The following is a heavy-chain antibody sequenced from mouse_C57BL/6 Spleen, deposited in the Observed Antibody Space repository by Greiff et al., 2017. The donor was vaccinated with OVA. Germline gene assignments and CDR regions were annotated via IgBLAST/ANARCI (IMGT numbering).Heavy chain of an antibody. D-gene: IGHD1-1*01. CDR1: GFNIKDYY. V-gene: IGHV14-1*01. CDR2: IDPEDGDT. CDR3: TLYYYGSSWYCDV. Sequence: VQLQQSGAELVRPGASVKLSCTASGFNIKDYYMHWVKQRPEQGLEWIGRIDPEDGDTEYAPKFQGKATMTADTSSNTAYLQLSSLTSEDTAVYYCTLYYYGSSWYCDVWGTGTTVTVSS. J-gene: IGHJ1*03.